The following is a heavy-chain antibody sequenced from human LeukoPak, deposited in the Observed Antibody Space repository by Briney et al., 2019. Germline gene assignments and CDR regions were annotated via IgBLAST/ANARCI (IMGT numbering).Heavy chain of an antibody. V-gene: IGHV3-33*01. CDR2: IWYDGSNK. CDR1: GFTFSSYG. Sequence: PGRSLRLSCAASGFTFSSYGMHWVRQAPGKGLEWVAVIWYDGSNKYYADSVKGRFTISRDNSKNTLYLQMNSLRAEDTAVYYCARGDCSSTSCYTHKVGEFDYWGQGTLVTVSS. J-gene: IGHJ4*02. CDR3: ARGDCSSTSCYTHKVGEFDY. D-gene: IGHD2-2*02.